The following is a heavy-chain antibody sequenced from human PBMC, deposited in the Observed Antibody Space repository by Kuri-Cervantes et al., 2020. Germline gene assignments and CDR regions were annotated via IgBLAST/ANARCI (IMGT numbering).Heavy chain of an antibody. CDR3: ARDPGHRNGMDV. CDR1: GSSFSGYS. J-gene: IGHJ6*02. Sequence: GESLKISCAASGSSFSGYSMNWVRQAPGKGLEWVSYITGSSSTIYYADSVKGRFTISRDNAKNTLYLQLNSLRVEDTAIYYCARDPGHRNGMDVWGQGTTVTVSS. CDR2: ITGSSSTI. V-gene: IGHV3-48*01.